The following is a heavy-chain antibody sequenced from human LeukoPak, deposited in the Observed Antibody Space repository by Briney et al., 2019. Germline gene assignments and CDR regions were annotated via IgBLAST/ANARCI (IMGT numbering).Heavy chain of an antibody. D-gene: IGHD3-3*01. V-gene: IGHV4-39*07. Sequence: SETLSLTCTVSGGSISSSSYYWGWIRQPPRKGLEWIGSIYYSGSTYYNPSLKSRVTISVDTSKNQFSLKLSSVTAADTAVYYCARENRDGFWSGYRSDFDYWGQGTLVTVSS. CDR1: GGSISSSSYY. CDR2: IYYSGST. CDR3: ARENRDGFWSGYRSDFDY. J-gene: IGHJ4*02.